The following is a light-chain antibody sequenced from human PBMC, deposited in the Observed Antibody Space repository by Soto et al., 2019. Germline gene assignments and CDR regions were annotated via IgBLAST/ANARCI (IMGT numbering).Light chain of an antibody. V-gene: IGKV3-11*01. CDR3: QQYNSYS. J-gene: IGKJ1*01. CDR1: QSVSSY. CDR2: DAS. Sequence: LLTQSPATLSLSPGDSATLSCRARQSVSSYVAWYQKKTGQAPRLLIYDASNRPTDTPARLSGSGSGTEFTLTISSLQPDDLATYYCQQYNSYSCGQGTKVDIK.